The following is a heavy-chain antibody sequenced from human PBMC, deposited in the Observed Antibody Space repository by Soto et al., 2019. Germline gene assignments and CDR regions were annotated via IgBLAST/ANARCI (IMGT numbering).Heavy chain of an antibody. CDR2: ISYHGSDK. CDR3: AKDHLTTTVTTVGY. CDR1: GFTFSNYG. Sequence: QVQLVDSGGGVVQPGRSLRLSCAASGFTFSNYGMHWVRQAPGKGLEWVVVISYHGSDKYYADSVKGRFTISRDNSKNTLYLQMDSLRAEDTAVYYCAKDHLTTTVTTVGYWGQGTLVTVSS. J-gene: IGHJ4*02. D-gene: IGHD4-17*01. V-gene: IGHV3-30*18.